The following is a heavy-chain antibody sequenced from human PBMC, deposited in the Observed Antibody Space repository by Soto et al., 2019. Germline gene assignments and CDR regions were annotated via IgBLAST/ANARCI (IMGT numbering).Heavy chain of an antibody. J-gene: IGHJ5*02. D-gene: IGHD3-9*01. V-gene: IGHV4-34*01. CDR1: GGSFINHY. CDR3: ARGDILIGSRNWFHP. CDR2: INHIGIT. Sequence: QVQLQQWGAGLLKPSETLSLTCAVYGGSFINHYWSWIRQPPGKGLEWIGEINHIGITNYNPSLKSRVTLSVDTFKKQFSLKLSSVAAADTAVYYCARGDILIGSRNWFHPWGQGTLVTVSS.